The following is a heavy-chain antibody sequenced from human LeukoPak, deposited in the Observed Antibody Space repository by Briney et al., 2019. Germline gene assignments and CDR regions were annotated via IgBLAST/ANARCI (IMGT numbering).Heavy chain of an antibody. CDR2: INEDGSEK. Sequence: PGGSLRLSCEASGFTFSSHWMSWVRQAPGKGLEWVASINEDGSEKYYVESVKGRFTISRDNAKNSLYLQMDSLRAEDTAVYYCARDGPHYDFWSGPAYWGQGTLVTVSS. D-gene: IGHD3-3*01. V-gene: IGHV3-7*05. J-gene: IGHJ4*02. CDR3: ARDGPHYDFWSGPAY. CDR1: GFTFSSHW.